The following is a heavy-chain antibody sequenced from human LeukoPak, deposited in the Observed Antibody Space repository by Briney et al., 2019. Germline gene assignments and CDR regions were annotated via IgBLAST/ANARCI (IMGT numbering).Heavy chain of an antibody. CDR2: IYYSGST. CDR3: ASSWIQLWPSFDY. CDR1: GDSMTYYY. V-gene: IGHV4-59*08. Sequence: PSETLSLTCAVSGDSMTYYYWSWIRQPPGKGLEWIGYIYYSGSTNYNPSLKSRVTISVDTSKNQFSLKLSSVTAADTAVYYCASSWIQLWPSFDYWGQGTLVTVSS. J-gene: IGHJ4*02. D-gene: IGHD5-18*01.